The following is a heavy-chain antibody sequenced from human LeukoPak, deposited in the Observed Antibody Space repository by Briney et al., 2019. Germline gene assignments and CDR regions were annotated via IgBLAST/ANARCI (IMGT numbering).Heavy chain of an antibody. V-gene: IGHV3-23*01. Sequence: GGSLRLSCAASGFTFSSYWMSWVRQAPGKGLEWVSGINAGGDTTYYADSVKGRFTISRDNSKNTLYLQMNNLRAEDTAIYYCAKPTMTTTPGYWGQGTLVTVSS. J-gene: IGHJ4*02. CDR2: INAGGDTT. CDR3: AKPTMTTTPGY. CDR1: GFTFSSYW. D-gene: IGHD4-17*01.